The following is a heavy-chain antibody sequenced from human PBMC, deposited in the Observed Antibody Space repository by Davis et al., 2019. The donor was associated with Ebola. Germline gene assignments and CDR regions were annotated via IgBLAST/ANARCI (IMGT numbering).Heavy chain of an antibody. J-gene: IGHJ4*02. D-gene: IGHD5-12*01. CDR2: LSYNGNDE. Sequence: GESLKISCAASGFTFGTYSMNWVRQAPGKGLEWVALLSYNGNDEYYADSVKGRFTISRDNSKSTLYLQMNSLRPEDTAVYYCATCAYSGSHRSTAFDYWGQGTLVPVSS. CDR3: ATCAYSGSHRSTAFDY. V-gene: IGHV3-30*03. CDR1: GFTFGTYS.